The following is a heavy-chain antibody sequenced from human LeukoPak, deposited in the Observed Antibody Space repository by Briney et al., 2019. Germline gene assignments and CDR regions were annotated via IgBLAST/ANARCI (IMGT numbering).Heavy chain of an antibody. J-gene: IGHJ6*02. CDR1: GFTFSSYE. V-gene: IGHV3-48*03. CDR3: ARDSKSPYDYYGMDV. Sequence: LPGGSLRLSCAASGFTFSSYEMNWVRQAPGKGLERVSYISSSGSSIYYADSVKGRFIISRDNAKNSLYLQMNSLRAEDTAVYYCARDSKSPYDYYGMDVWGQGTTVTVSS. CDR2: ISSSGSSI.